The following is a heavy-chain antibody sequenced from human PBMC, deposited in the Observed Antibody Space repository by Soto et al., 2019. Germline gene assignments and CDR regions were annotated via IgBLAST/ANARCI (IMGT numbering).Heavy chain of an antibody. V-gene: IGHV3-21*04. J-gene: IGHJ6*02. CDR1: GFTFSSYS. Sequence: GSLRLSCAASGFTFSSYSMNWVRQAPGKGLEWVSSISSSSSYIYYADSVKGRFTISRDNAKNSLYLQMNSLRAEDTAVYYCARHTDYDFWSGYYLTTYYYYGMDVWGQGTTVTVSS. CDR2: ISSSSSYI. CDR3: ARHTDYDFWSGYYLTTYYYYGMDV. D-gene: IGHD3-3*01.